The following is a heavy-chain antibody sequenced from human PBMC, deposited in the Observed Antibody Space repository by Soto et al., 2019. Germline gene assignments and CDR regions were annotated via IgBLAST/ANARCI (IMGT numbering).Heavy chain of an antibody. Sequence: GGSLRLSCAASGFTFINYWMHWVRQAPGKGLVWVSRIIGDGSSTTYADSVKGRFTISRDNAKNTLYLQMNSLRAEDTAVYYCARVAYNYGLSSWGQGTLVTVSS. D-gene: IGHD5-18*01. CDR3: ARVAYNYGLSS. V-gene: IGHV3-74*01. CDR2: IIGDGSST. J-gene: IGHJ5*02. CDR1: GFTFINYW.